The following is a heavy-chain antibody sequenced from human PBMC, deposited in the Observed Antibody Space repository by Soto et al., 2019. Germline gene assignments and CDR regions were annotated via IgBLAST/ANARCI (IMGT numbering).Heavy chain of an antibody. CDR3: ARDSSITGGWDDFDI. D-gene: IGHD1-20*01. J-gene: IGHJ3*02. CDR2: IWYDGSNK. V-gene: IGHV3-33*01. CDR1: GFTFSSYG. Sequence: GGSLRLSCAASGFTFSSYGMHWVRQAPGKGLEWVAVIWYDGSNKYYADSVKGRFTISRDNSKNTLYLQMNSLRAEDTAVYYCARDSSITGGWDDFDIWGKGTMVTVSS.